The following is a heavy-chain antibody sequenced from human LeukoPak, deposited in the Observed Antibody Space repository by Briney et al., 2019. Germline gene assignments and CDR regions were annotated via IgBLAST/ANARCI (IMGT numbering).Heavy chain of an antibody. CDR1: GGSISNSY. CDR2: IYYSGST. J-gene: IGHJ4*02. CDR3: ARHAGGSGWEFDY. V-gene: IGHV4-59*08. Sequence: SETLSLTCTVSGGSISNSYWSWIRQPPGKGREWIGYIYYSGSTNYNPSLTSRLTISVDTSRNQFSLKLSSVTAAETAVYYCARHAGGSGWEFDYWGQGTLVTVSS. D-gene: IGHD6-19*01.